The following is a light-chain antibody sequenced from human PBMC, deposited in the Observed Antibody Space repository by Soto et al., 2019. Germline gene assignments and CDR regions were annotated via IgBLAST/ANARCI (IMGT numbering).Light chain of an antibody. CDR1: QTISSW. Sequence: DLQMTQSPSTLSASVGDRVTIACWASQTISSWLAWYQQKPGKAPKLLIYKASSLESGVPSRFSGSRSGTEFPLTISSLQPDDFATYYCQQYNSYLGTFGQGTKVEIK. CDR2: KAS. CDR3: QQYNSYLGT. V-gene: IGKV1-5*03. J-gene: IGKJ1*01.